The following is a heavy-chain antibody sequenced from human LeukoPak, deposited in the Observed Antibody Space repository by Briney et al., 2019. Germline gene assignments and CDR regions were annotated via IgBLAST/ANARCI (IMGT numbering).Heavy chain of an antibody. CDR3: AKGKDYYDSSGFYYTYAFDI. V-gene: IGHV3-7*01. Sequence: GGSLRLSCAASGFTFSSYWMSWVRQAPGKGLEWVANIKPDGSKTYYVDSVEGQFTISRDNAKSSLYLQMNSLRAEDTAVYYCAKGKDYYDSSGFYYTYAFDIWGQGTMVTVSS. D-gene: IGHD3-22*01. CDR1: GFTFSSYW. J-gene: IGHJ3*02. CDR2: IKPDGSKT.